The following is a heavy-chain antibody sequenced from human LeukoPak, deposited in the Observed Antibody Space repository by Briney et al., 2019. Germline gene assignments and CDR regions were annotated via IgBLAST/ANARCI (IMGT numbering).Heavy chain of an antibody. D-gene: IGHD6-6*01. CDR1: GYTFTSYD. Sequence: ASVTVSCKASGYTFTSYDINLVRQATGQGLEWVGWMNPNSGNTGYAQKFQGRVTMTRNTSISTAYMELSSLRSEDTAVYYCARGNGELVGFDYWGQGTLVTVSS. CDR3: ARGNGELVGFDY. J-gene: IGHJ4*02. CDR2: MNPNSGNT. V-gene: IGHV1-8*01.